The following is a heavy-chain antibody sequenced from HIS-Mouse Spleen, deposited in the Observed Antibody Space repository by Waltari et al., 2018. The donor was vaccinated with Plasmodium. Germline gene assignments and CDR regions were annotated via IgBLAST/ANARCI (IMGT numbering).Heavy chain of an antibody. CDR3: ARGVGYCSGGSCDHYFDY. CDR2: INHSGST. V-gene: IGHV4-34*01. J-gene: IGHJ4*02. D-gene: IGHD2-15*01. Sequence: QVQLQQWGAGLLKPSETLSLTCAVYGGSFSGYYWSWIRQPPGKGLEWIGEINHSGSTNHNPALKSGVTISVDTSKNQFSLKLSSVTAADTAVYYCARGVGYCSGGSCDHYFDYWGQGTLVTVSS. CDR1: GGSFSGYY.